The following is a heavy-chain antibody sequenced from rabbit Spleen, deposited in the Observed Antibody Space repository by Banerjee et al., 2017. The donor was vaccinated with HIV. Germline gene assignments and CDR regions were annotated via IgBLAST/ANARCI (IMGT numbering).Heavy chain of an antibody. CDR1: GFDLSGYYF. CDR3: ARADSGRNSYYRL. J-gene: IGHJ3*01. CDR2: IYTSGGNT. Sequence: QEQLVESGGGLVKPEGSLTLTCKASGFDLSGYYFMCWVRQAPGKGLEWIACIYTSGGNTWYANWAKGRFTISKTSSTTVTLQMTSLTGADTATYFRARADSGRNSYYRLWGQGTLVTVS. V-gene: IGHV1S45*01. D-gene: IGHD8-1*01.